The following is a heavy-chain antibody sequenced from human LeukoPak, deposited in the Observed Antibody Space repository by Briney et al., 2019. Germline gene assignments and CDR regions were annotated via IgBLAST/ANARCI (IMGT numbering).Heavy chain of an antibody. CDR2: INHSGST. Sequence: SETLSLTCAVDGGSFSGYYWSWIRQPPGKGLEWIGEINHSGSTNYNPSLKSRVTISVDTSKNQFSLKLSSVTAADTAVYYCARGDCSSTSCYNNWFDPWGQGTLVTVSS. D-gene: IGHD2-2*02. CDR1: GGSFSGYY. CDR3: ARGDCSSTSCYNNWFDP. V-gene: IGHV4-34*01. J-gene: IGHJ5*02.